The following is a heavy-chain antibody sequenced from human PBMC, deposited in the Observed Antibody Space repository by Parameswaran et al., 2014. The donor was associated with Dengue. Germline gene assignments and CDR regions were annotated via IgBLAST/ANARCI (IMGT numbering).Heavy chain of an antibody. Sequence: RWIRQPPGRGWSGSQVLVVVVLAHIRQDSVKGRFTISRDNSKNTLHLQMNSLRAEDTAVYYCAKARQNVGANYDFWSGYYWYFDLWGRGTLVTSPQ. D-gene: IGHD3-3*01. CDR3: AKARQNVGANYDFWSGYYWYFDL. V-gene: IGHV3-23*01. CDR2: LVVVVLA. J-gene: IGHJ2*01.